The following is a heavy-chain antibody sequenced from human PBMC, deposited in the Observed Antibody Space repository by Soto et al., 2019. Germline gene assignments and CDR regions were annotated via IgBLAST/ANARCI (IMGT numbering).Heavy chain of an antibody. V-gene: IGHV4-59*01. CDR1: GGSISSYY. CDR3: ATHDFRDYRLDY. CDR2: IYYSGST. J-gene: IGHJ4*02. D-gene: IGHD4-17*01. Sequence: SSETLSLTCNVSGGSISSYYWSWIRQPPGRGLEWIGYIYYSGSTNYNPSLKSRVTISVDTSKNQFSLRLRSVTAADTAVYYCATHDFRDYRLDYRAQRALVTVSS.